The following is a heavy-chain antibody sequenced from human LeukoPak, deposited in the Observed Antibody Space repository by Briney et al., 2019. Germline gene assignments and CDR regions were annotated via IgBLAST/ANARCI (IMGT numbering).Heavy chain of an antibody. Sequence: PGGSLRLSCASYGFSFSSYAMSWVRQAPGKGLEWVSGIGGSGGSTYYADSVKGRFTISRDNSKNTLYLQMNSPRAEDTPIYYCAKDFNQYGDDWGQGTLVTVSS. CDR1: GFSFSSYA. D-gene: IGHD4-17*01. CDR2: IGGSGGST. CDR3: AKDFNQYGDD. V-gene: IGHV3-23*01. J-gene: IGHJ4*02.